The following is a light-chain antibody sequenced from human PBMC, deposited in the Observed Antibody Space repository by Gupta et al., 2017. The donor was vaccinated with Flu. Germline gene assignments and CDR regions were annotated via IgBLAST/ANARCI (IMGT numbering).Light chain of an antibody. CDR2: GAS. Sequence: PGERVILTCRASESISSNLAWYQRRPGQPPRLLICGASNRAADVPARFSGSGSGTDFTLTISSLQPEDFAVYDCQHYRHWPLFGQGTKLEIK. J-gene: IGKJ2*01. CDR1: ESISSN. CDR3: QHYRHWPL. V-gene: IGKV3-15*01.